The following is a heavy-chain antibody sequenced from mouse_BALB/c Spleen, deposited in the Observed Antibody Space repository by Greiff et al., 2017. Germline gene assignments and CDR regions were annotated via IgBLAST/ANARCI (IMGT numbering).Heavy chain of an antibody. Sequence: EVQLQQSGPGLVKPSQSLSLTCSVTGYSITSGYYWNWIRQFPGNKLEWMGYISYDGSNNYNPSLKNRISITRDTSKNQFFLKLNSVTTEDTATYYCARVGALYYGNYVEPGYFDVWGAGTTVTVSS. J-gene: IGHJ1*01. V-gene: IGHV3-6*02. D-gene: IGHD2-1*01. CDR3: ARVGALYYGNYVEPGYFDV. CDR2: ISYDGSN. CDR1: GYSITSGYY.